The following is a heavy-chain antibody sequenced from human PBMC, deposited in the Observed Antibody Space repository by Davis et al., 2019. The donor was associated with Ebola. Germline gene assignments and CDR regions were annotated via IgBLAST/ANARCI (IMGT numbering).Heavy chain of an antibody. Sequence: SVKVSCKASGYTFTSYGISWVRQAPGQGLEWMGGIIPIFGTANYAQKFQGRVTITADESTSTAYMELSSLRSEDTAVYYCARPRHDYGDLPLDYWGQGTLVTVSS. CDR3: ARPRHDYGDLPLDY. CDR1: GYTFTSYG. V-gene: IGHV1-69*13. J-gene: IGHJ4*02. D-gene: IGHD4-17*01. CDR2: IIPIFGTA.